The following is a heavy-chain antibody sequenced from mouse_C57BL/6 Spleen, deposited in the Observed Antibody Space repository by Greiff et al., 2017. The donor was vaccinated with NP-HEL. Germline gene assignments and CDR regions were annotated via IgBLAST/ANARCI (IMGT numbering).Heavy chain of an antibody. CDR3: ARYYGSVFDY. D-gene: IGHD1-1*01. Sequence: DVKLQESGPELVKPGASVKISCKASGYSFTGYYMNWVKQSPEKSLEWIGEINPSTGGTTYNQKFKAKATLTVDKSSSTAYMQLKSLTSEDSAVYYCARYYGSVFDYWGQGTTLTVSS. V-gene: IGHV1-42*01. J-gene: IGHJ2*01. CDR1: GYSFTGYY. CDR2: INPSTGGT.